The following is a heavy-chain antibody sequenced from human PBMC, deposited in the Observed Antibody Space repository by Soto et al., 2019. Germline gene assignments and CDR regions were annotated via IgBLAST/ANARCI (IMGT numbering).Heavy chain of an antibody. CDR3: ARVLLGYCSGGSCLDFDY. J-gene: IGHJ4*02. V-gene: IGHV1-18*01. Sequence: ASVKVSCKASGYTFTSYGISWVRQAPGQGLEWMGWISAYNGNTNYAQKLQGRVTMTTDKSTSTAYMELRSLRSDDTAVYYCARVLLGYCSGGSCLDFDYWGQGTLVTVSS. D-gene: IGHD2-15*01. CDR1: GYTFTSYG. CDR2: ISAYNGNT.